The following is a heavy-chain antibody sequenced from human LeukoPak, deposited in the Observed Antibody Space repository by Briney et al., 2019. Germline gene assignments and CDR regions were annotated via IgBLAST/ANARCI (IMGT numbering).Heavy chain of an antibody. CDR1: GYTFTSYG. CDR3: ARVVVVPAAIYYSDY. J-gene: IGHJ4*02. CDR2: ISAYNGNT. Sequence: GASVKVSCKASGYTFTSYGISWVRQAPGQGLECRGWISAYNGNTNYAQKLQGRVTMTTDTSTSTAYMDLRSLRSDATAVYYCARVVVVPAAIYYSDYWGQGTLVTVSS. D-gene: IGHD2-2*01. V-gene: IGHV1-18*01.